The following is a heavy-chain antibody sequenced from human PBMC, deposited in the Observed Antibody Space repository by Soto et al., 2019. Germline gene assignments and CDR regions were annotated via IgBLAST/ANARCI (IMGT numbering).Heavy chain of an antibody. CDR2: IIPIFGTA. CDR1: GGTFSSYA. D-gene: IGHD4-4*01. CDR3: ARERAATTVVYYYYYGMDV. J-gene: IGHJ6*02. Sequence: ASVKVSCKASGGTFSSYAISWVRQAPGQGLEWMGGIIPIFGTANYAQKFQGRVTITADESTSTAYMELSSLRSEDTAVYYCARERAATTVVYYYYYGMDVWGQGTTVTVSS. V-gene: IGHV1-69*13.